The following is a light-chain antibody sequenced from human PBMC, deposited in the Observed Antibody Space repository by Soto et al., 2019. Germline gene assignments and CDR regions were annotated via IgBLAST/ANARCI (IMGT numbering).Light chain of an antibody. CDR2: EAS. J-gene: IGKJ1*01. CDR1: QSISSY. V-gene: IGKV1-5*03. CDR3: QQSSNYPWT. Sequence: DIQMTQSPSTLSASVGDRVTITCRASQSISSYLAWYQQKPGKAPKLLIYEASYLESGVPSRFSGSGSGTEFTLTISSLQPDDFATYYCQQSSNYPWTFGQGTKVDIK.